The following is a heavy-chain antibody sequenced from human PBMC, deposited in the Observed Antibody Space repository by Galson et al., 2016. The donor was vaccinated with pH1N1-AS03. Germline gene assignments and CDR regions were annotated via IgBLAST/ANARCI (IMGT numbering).Heavy chain of an antibody. Sequence: SLRLSCAASGFNFNSHGMHWVRQTPGKGLEWVAFIQSDGSNKHYADSVKGRFTISRDKYTNTLYLQMSTLRPGDTGIYYCGKDNVLGSGWFGVDFWGQGTLVTVSS. CDR3: GKDNVLGSGWFGVDF. J-gene: IGHJ4*02. V-gene: IGHV3-30*02. CDR1: GFNFNSHG. D-gene: IGHD6-19*01. CDR2: IQSDGSNK.